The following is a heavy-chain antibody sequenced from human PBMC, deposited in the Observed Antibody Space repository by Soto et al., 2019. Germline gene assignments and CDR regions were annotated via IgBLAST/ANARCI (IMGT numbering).Heavy chain of an antibody. J-gene: IGHJ4*02. CDR2: IHSSGGT. Sequence: KASETLSLTXTVSGASIKSRNYFWGWIRQPPGKGLEFVGSIHSSGGTYYNPSLKSRVTVSVDLSNTHFSLSLKSLTATDTAVYYCGRLAEAATGHTDFDFWGQGTLVTVSS. CDR3: GRLAEAATGHTDFDF. D-gene: IGHD2-15*01. V-gene: IGHV4-39*02. CDR1: GASIKSRNYF.